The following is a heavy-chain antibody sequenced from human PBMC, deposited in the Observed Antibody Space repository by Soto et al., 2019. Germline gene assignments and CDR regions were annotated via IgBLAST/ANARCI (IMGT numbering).Heavy chain of an antibody. J-gene: IGHJ3*02. CDR3: ARDRPDYSNSYDAFDI. Sequence: PSETLSLHCSVSGGSVSSGGHYWSWIRQPPGKTLEWIAYISDTGTTKYNPSLKSRVTISLDKSRNQVSLRLGSMTAADTAVYYCARDRPDYSNSYDAFDIWGQGTMVTVSS. D-gene: IGHD5-12*01. V-gene: IGHV4-61*08. CDR2: ISDTGTT. CDR1: GGSVSSGGHY.